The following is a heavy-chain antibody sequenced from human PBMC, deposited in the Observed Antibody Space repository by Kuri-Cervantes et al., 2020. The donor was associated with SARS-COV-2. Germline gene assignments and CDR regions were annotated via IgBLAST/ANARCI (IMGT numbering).Heavy chain of an antibody. V-gene: IGHV1-24*01. Sequence: ASVKVSCKVSGYTLTELSMHWVRQAPGKGLEWMGGFDPEDGETIYAQKFQGRVTMTEDTSTDTAYMELSSLRSEDTAVYYCATAYRGYHYWYFDPWGRGTLVTVSS. CDR2: FDPEDGET. CDR1: GYTLTELS. CDR3: ATAYRGYHYWYFDP. D-gene: IGHD3-22*01. J-gene: IGHJ2*01.